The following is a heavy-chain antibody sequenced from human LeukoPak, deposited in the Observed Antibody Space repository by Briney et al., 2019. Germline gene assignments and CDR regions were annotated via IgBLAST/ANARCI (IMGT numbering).Heavy chain of an antibody. V-gene: IGHV1-69*13. CDR1: GGTFNSYA. D-gene: IGHD3-10*01. CDR3: ARGAARVEFGFDY. Sequence: ASVKVSCKASGGTFNSYAISWVRQAPGQGLEWMGGIIPIFGTANYAQKFQGRVTITADESTSTAYMELSSLRSEDTAVYYCARGAARVEFGFDYWGQGTLVTVSS. CDR2: IIPIFGTA. J-gene: IGHJ4*02.